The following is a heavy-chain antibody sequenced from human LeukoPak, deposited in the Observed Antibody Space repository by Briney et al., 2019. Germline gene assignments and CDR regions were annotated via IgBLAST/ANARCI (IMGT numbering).Heavy chain of an antibody. Sequence: GGSLRLSCADSGFTFSTYAMGWVRQAPGKGLEWVSSIKAGGGDPFYADPVKGRVTISRDNSKNTLFLQLNSLRAEDTAVYYCAKGGHDFNPFYWWGQGTLVTVSS. V-gene: IGHV3-23*01. CDR2: IKAGGGDP. CDR3: AKGGHDFNPFYW. CDR1: GFTFSTYA. J-gene: IGHJ4*02. D-gene: IGHD2-15*01.